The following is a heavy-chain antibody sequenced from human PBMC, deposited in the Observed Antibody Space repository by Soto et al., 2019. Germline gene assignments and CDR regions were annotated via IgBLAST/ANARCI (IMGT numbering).Heavy chain of an antibody. J-gene: IGHJ6*02. V-gene: IGHV4-4*02. CDR1: GGSISSSNW. Sequence: QVQLQESGPGLVKPSGTLSLTCAVSGGSISSSNWWSWVRQPPGKGLEWIGEIYHSGSTNYNPSLMSRVPISVDKSKNQFSLELSSVTAADTAVYYCAGLVVVAATVFDYYYGMDVWGQGTTVTVSS. CDR2: IYHSGST. D-gene: IGHD2-15*01. CDR3: AGLVVVAATVFDYYYGMDV.